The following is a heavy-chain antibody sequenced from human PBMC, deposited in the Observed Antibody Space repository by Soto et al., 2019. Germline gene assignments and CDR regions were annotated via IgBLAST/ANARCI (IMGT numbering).Heavy chain of an antibody. CDR3: VRTSLVLAAATREDY. D-gene: IGHD2-15*01. J-gene: IGHJ4*02. CDR2: INSDGSST. CDR1: GFTFSSYW. V-gene: IGHV3-74*01. Sequence: EVQLVESGGGLVQPGKSLRLSCAASGFTFSSYWMHWVRQAPGTGLVWVSRINSDGSSTSYAGSVKGRFTISRDNAKNTLYLQMNSLRAEDTAVYYCVRTSLVLAAATREDYWGQGTLVTVSS.